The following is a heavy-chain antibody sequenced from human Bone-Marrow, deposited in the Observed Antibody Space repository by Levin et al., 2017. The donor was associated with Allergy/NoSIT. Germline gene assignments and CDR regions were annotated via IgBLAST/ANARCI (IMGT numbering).Heavy chain of an antibody. V-gene: IGHV1-2*02. CDR3: ARANWENLGAFDV. Sequence: ASVKVSCKASGYTLTGYYIHWVRRAPGQGLEWMGWINPDTGATNDAQKFQGRVTMSRDTSIRTAYMELSRLRFDDTAMYYCARANWENLGAFDVWGQGTMVTVFS. CDR1: GYTLTGYY. CDR2: INPDTGAT. J-gene: IGHJ3*01. D-gene: IGHD7-27*01.